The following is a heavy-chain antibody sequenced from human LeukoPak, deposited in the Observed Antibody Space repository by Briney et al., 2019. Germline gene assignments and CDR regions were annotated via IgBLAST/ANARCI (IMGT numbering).Heavy chain of an antibody. J-gene: IGHJ4*02. D-gene: IGHD5-18*01. Sequence: PSETLSLTCTVSGGSISSGGYYWSWIRQPPGKGLEWIGYIYDSGSTYYNPSLKSRVTISVDRSKNQFSLKLSSVTAADTAVYYCAKEDTAMVSVSDFDYWGQGTLVTVSS. CDR2: IYDSGST. V-gene: IGHV4-30-2*01. CDR3: AKEDTAMVSVSDFDY. CDR1: GGSISSGGYY.